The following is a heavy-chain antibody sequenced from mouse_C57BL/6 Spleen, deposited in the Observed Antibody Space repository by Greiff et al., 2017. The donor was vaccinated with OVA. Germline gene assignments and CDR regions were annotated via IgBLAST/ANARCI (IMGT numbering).Heavy chain of an antibody. CDR2: IDPSDSYT. J-gene: IGHJ2*01. V-gene: IGHV1-50*01. CDR1: GYTFTSYW. D-gene: IGHD2-5*01. Sequence: QVQLQQPGAELVKPGASVKLSCKASGYTFTSYWMQWVKQRPGQGLEWIGEIDPSDSYTNYNQKFKGKATLTVDTSSSTAYMQLSSLTSEDSAVYYCATYYSNYGDYWGQGTTLTVSA. CDR3: ATYYSNYGDY.